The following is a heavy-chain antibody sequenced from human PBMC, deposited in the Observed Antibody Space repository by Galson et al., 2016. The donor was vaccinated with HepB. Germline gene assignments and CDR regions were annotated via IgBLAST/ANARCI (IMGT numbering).Heavy chain of an antibody. CDR1: GFSLTTTGVG. V-gene: IGHV2-5*02. D-gene: IGHD1-26*01. CDR3: ARYLDPMFDY. CDR2: IYWDDDK. J-gene: IGHJ4*02. Sequence: LVKPTQTLTLTCTFSGFSLTTTGVGMGWIRQPPGKALEWLALIYWDDDKRYSPSLRSRLTITKHTSKNQVVLTLTDIDPVDTGTYFCARYLDPMFDYWGQGILLTVSS.